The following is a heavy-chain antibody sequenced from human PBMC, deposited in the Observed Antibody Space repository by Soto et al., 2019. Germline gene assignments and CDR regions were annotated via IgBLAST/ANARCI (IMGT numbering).Heavy chain of an antibody. CDR2: ISSSSSYI. V-gene: IGHV3-21*01. CDR3: AVTSDIVVVPAPY. J-gene: IGHJ4*02. D-gene: IGHD2-2*01. CDR1: GFTFSSYS. Sequence: GGSLRLSCAASGFTFSSYSMNWVRQAPGKGPEWVSSISSSSSYIYYADSVKGRFTISRDNAKNSLYLQMNSLRAEDTAVYYCAVTSDIVVVPAPYWGQGTLVTVSS.